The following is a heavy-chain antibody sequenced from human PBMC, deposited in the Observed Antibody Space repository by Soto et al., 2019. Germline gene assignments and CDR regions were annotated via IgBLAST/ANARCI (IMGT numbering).Heavy chain of an antibody. CDR2: MNPNSGNT. CDR3: ARGIKYGDYSRWFDP. Sequence: QVQLVQSGAEVKKPGASVKVSCKASGYTFTGYDINWVRQATGQGLEYLRWMNPNSGNTGYVQKFQGRATMTRDTSISTAHMELSSLRSEDTAVYYCARGIKYGDYSRWFDPWGQGTLVTVSS. J-gene: IGHJ5*02. CDR1: GYTFTGYD. V-gene: IGHV1-8*01. D-gene: IGHD4-17*01.